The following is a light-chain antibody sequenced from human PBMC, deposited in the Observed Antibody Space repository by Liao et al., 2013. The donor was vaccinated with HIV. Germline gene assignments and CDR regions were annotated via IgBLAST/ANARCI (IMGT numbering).Light chain of an antibody. CDR2: EDT. CDR3: QVWDRSTLYV. CDR1: NIGSKS. J-gene: IGLJ1*01. V-gene: IGLV3-21*01. Sequence: SYELTQPPSVSVAPGKTARITCGGNNIGSKSVHWYQQKPGQAPVLVMYEDTKRPSGIPERFSGSNSGNTATLTLSGTQAMDEADYYCQVWDRSTLYVFGTGTRVTV.